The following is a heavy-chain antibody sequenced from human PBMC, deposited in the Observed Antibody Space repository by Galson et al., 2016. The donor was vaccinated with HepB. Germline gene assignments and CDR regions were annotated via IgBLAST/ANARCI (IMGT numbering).Heavy chain of an antibody. CDR3: TRDLHGDGPNPAVHRGDY. V-gene: IGHV3-53*01. Sequence: SLRLSCAVSGFTLNTNNMTWVRQAPGKGLEWVSVIFGGGSTYYADSVAGRIIISKDDSQNIVYLQMKSLTADDTAVYYCTRDLHGDGPNPAVHRGDYWGQGTLVAVSS. D-gene: IGHD3-10*01. CDR1: GFTLNTNN. CDR2: IFGGGST. J-gene: IGHJ4*02.